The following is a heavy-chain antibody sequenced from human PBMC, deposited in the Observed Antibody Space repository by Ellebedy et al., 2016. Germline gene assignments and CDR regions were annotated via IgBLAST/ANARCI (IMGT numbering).Heavy chain of an antibody. D-gene: IGHD3-10*01. CDR1: GFTFSSYS. Sequence: GGSLRLSXAASGFTFSSYSMNWVRQAPGKGLEWVSYISSSSSTIYYADSVKGRFTISRDNAKNSLYLQMNSLRAEDTAVYYCARDTTMVRGVTDYYYYYGMDVWGQGTTVTVSS. V-gene: IGHV3-48*04. CDR2: ISSSSSTI. CDR3: ARDTTMVRGVTDYYYYYGMDV. J-gene: IGHJ6*02.